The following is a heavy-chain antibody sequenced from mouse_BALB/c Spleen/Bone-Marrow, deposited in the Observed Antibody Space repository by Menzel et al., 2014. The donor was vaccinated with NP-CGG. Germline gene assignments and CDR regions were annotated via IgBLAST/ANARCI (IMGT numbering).Heavy chain of an antibody. CDR3: ARAGGLRSSWFAY. J-gene: IGHJ3*01. V-gene: IGHV1-7*01. D-gene: IGHD1-1*01. CDR1: GYTFTSYW. Sequence: QVHVKQSGAELAKPGASVKMSCKASGYTFTSYWMHWVKQRPGQGLEWIGYINPSTGYTEYNQKFKDKATLTADKSSSTAYMQLSSLPSEDSAVYYCARAGGLRSSWFAYWGQGTLVTVSA. CDR2: INPSTGYT.